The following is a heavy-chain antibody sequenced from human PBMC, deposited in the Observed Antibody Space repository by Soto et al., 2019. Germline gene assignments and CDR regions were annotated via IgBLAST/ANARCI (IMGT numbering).Heavy chain of an antibody. V-gene: IGHV3-33*01. CDR2: IWYDGSKN. Sequence: QVQLVESGGGVVQPGRSLRLSCAASGFTFSTYGMHWVRQAPGKGLEWVAVIWYDGSKNYYADSVKGRFTISRDNSKNTLYLQMNSLRAEDTAVYYCTRDLFAADYYFDYWGQGTLVTVSS. CDR3: TRDLFAADYYFDY. J-gene: IGHJ4*02. D-gene: IGHD2-15*01. CDR1: GFTFSTYG.